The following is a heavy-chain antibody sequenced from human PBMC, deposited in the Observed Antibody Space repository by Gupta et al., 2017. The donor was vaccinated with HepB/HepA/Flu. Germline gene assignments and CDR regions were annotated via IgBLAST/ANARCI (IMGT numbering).Heavy chain of an antibody. Sequence: QVQLLESGGGVVQPGRSLRLSCAASGSTFSSYGMNWVRQAPGKGVEWVAAIWYDGSNKYYADSVKGRFAISRDNSKNTLFLLMNSLRAEDTALYFCARDRVRLDYWGQGTLVTVSS. V-gene: IGHV3-33*01. CDR2: IWYDGSNK. J-gene: IGHJ4*02. CDR1: GSTFSSYG. CDR3: ARDRVRLDY.